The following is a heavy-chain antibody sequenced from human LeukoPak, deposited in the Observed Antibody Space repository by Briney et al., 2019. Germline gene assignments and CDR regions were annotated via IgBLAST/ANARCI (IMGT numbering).Heavy chain of an antibody. CDR1: GYSTSSGYY. Sequence: SETLSLTCTVSGYSTSSGYYWGWIRQPPGKGLEWLASIYHSGTIYYNPSLKSRVTISVDTSKNQFSLKLTSVTAADTAVYCCARGLGGQQLVSPFDYWGQGTLVTVSS. V-gene: IGHV4-38-2*02. D-gene: IGHD6-13*01. CDR3: ARGLGGQQLVSPFDY. J-gene: IGHJ4*02. CDR2: IYHSGTI.